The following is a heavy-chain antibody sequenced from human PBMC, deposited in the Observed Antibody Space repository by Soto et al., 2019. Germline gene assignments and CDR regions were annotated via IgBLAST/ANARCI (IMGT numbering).Heavy chain of an antibody. V-gene: IGHV4-59*08. J-gene: IGHJ3*02. CDR2: IYYSGST. CDR1: GGSISSYY. Sequence: SETLSLTCTVSGGSISSYYWSWIRQPPGKGLEWIGYIYYSGSTNYNPSLKSRVTISVDTSKNHFSLKLSSVTAADTAVYYCARHLLYYYDYDLRGAFDIWGQGTMVTVSS. D-gene: IGHD3-22*01. CDR3: ARHLLYYYDYDLRGAFDI.